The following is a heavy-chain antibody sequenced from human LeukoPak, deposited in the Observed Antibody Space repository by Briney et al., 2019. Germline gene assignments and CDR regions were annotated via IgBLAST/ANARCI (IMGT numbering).Heavy chain of an antibody. D-gene: IGHD2-2*01. CDR1: GYTFTGYY. V-gene: IGHV1-2*02. CDR2: INPNSGGT. CDR3: ARLGYCSSTSCYGDAFDY. Sequence: ASVKVPCKASGYTFTGYYMHWVRQAPGQGLEWMGWINPNSGGTNYAQKFQGRVTMTRDTSISTAYMELSRLRSDDTAVYYCARLGYCSSTSCYGDAFDYWGQGTLVTVSS. J-gene: IGHJ4*02.